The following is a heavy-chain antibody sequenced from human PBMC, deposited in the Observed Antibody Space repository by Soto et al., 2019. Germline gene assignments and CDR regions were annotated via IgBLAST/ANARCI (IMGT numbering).Heavy chain of an antibody. V-gene: IGHV1-18*01. CDR2: ISPYNGNT. CDR3: AMETVARIAARPGYYYGMDV. Sequence: QVQLVQSGAEVKKPGASVKVSCKASGYTFTSYGISWVRQAPGQGLEWMGWISPYNGNTNYAQKLQGRVTMTTDTYTSTAYMELRSLRSDDTAVYYCAMETVARIAARPGYYYGMDVWGQGTTVTVSS. D-gene: IGHD6-6*01. CDR1: GYTFTSYG. J-gene: IGHJ6*02.